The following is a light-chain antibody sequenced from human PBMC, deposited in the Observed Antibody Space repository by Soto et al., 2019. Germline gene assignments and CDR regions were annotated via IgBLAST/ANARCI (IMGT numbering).Light chain of an antibody. CDR1: HSISNW. CDR3: QQNNSYPLT. V-gene: IGKV1-5*03. Sequence: DIQMTQSPATLSASVGDRVTITCRASHSISNWLAWYQQKPGKAPKLLIYKASTLQSGVPSRFSGSESGTEFTLTISGLQPDDFAIYYCQQNNSYPLTFGGGTKMDIK. CDR2: KAS. J-gene: IGKJ4*01.